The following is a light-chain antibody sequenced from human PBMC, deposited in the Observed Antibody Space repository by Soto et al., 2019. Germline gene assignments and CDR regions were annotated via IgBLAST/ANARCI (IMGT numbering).Light chain of an antibody. CDR2: EVS. J-gene: IGLJ1*01. Sequence: QSALTQPPSVSGSPGQSVTISCTGSSSDVGSYNRVSWYQQPPGTAPKLMIYEVSNRPSGVPDRFSGSKSGNTASLTISGLQAGGEAVYYCSPYTRSSPRVSGPGTKVTAL. CDR3: SPYTRSSPRV. V-gene: IGLV2-18*02. CDR1: SSDVGSYNR.